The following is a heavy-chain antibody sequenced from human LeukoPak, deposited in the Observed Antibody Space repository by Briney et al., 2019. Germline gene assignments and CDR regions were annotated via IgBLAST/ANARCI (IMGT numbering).Heavy chain of an antibody. D-gene: IGHD3-22*01. J-gene: IGHJ4*02. CDR3: ARYPITMIVVVITSYYFDY. Sequence: ASVKVSCKASGYTFTGYYMHWVRQAPGQGLEWMGWINPNSGGTNYAQKFQGRVTMTRDTSISTAYMELSRLRSDDTAVYYCARYPITMIVVVITSYYFDYWGQGTLVTVSS. CDR2: INPNSGGT. CDR1: GYTFTGYY. V-gene: IGHV1-2*02.